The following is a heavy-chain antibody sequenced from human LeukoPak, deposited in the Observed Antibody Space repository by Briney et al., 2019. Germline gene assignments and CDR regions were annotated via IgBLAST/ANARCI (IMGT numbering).Heavy chain of an antibody. CDR2: INHSGST. CDR1: GGSFSGYY. V-gene: IGHV4-34*01. Sequence: PSETLSLTCAVYGGSFSGYYWSWIRQPPGKGLEWFGEINHSGSTNYNPSPKSRVTISVGTSKNQFSLKLSSVTAADTAVYYCARIVRHDYVWGSYRPQCFDYWGQGTLVTVSS. CDR3: ARIVRHDYVWGSYRPQCFDY. J-gene: IGHJ4*02. D-gene: IGHD3-16*02.